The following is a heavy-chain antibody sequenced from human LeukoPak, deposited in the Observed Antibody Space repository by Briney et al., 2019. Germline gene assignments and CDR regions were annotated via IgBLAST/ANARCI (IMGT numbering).Heavy chain of an antibody. V-gene: IGHV1-2*02. D-gene: IGHD2-2*01. CDR1: GYTFTGYY. Sequence: ASVKVSCKASGYTFTGYYMHWVRQAPGQGLEWMGWINPNSGGTSYAQKFQGRVTMTRDTSISTAYMELSRLRSDDTAVYYCARRYCSSTSCYVYPIPDAFDIWGQGTMVTVSS. CDR3: ARRYCSSTSCYVYPIPDAFDI. CDR2: INPNSGGT. J-gene: IGHJ3*02.